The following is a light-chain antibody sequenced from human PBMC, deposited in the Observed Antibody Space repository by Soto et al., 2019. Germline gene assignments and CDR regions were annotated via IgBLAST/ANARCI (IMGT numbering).Light chain of an antibody. V-gene: IGKV3-15*01. CDR1: QSVSSN. J-gene: IGKJ1*01. CDR2: AAS. Sequence: DIVMTQSPATLSVSPGERATLSCRASQSVSSNLAWYQQKPGQAPRLLIYAASTRATGIPARFSGSGSGTEFTLTISSLQSEDFAVYYCQQYNNWTPWTLGQGTKVDI. CDR3: QQYNNWTPWT.